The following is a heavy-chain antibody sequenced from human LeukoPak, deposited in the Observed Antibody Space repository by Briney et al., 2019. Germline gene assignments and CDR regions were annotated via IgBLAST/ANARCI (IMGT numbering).Heavy chain of an antibody. V-gene: IGHV4-38-2*01. CDR2: VYHSGST. J-gene: IGHJ4*02. Sequence: SETLSLTCAVSDYSISSCNYWGWIRQPPGKGLEWIGSVYHSGSTHYSPSLKSRVTISVDTSKNQFSLKLRSVTAADTAVYSCARNDSSGYFDYWGQGSLVTVSS. CDR3: ARNDSSGYFDY. CDR1: DYSISSCNY. D-gene: IGHD3-22*01.